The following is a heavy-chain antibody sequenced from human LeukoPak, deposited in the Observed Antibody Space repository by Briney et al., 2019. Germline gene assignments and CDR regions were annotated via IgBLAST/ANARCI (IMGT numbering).Heavy chain of an antibody. CDR3: AKCKVPAATYYYYYYGMDV. J-gene: IGHJ6*04. CDR1: GFTFSSYG. Sequence: GGSLRLSCAASGFTFSSYGMHWVRQAPGKGLEWVAVISYDGSNKYYADSVKGRFTISRDNSKNTLYLQMNSLRAEGTAVYYCAKCKVPAATYYYYYYGMDVWGKGTTVTVSS. V-gene: IGHV3-30*18. D-gene: IGHD2-2*01. CDR2: ISYDGSNK.